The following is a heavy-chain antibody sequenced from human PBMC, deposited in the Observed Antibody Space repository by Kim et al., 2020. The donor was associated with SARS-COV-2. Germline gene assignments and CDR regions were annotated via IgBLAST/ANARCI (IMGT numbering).Heavy chain of an antibody. J-gene: IGHJ4*02. D-gene: IGHD1-26*01. CDR3: AKKGVVGSSSYFDY. V-gene: IGHV3-23*01. Sequence: ADSVKGRFTISRDKFENTLYLQMESLGAEDTAVYYCAKKGVVGSSSYFDYWGQGSLVTVSS.